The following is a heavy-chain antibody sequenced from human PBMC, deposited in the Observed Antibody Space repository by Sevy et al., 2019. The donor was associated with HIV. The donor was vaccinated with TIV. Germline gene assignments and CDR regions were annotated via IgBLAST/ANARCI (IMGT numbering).Heavy chain of an antibody. D-gene: IGHD3-16*01. Sequence: TSVKVSCKTSGGTFDTCSISWLRQAPGQGLEWMGGITPFFRTANYAQKFQGRVTITADESTGTAYMDLSSLRSEDSAVYYCARDRDIAFGGGDAFDIWGQGTMVTVSS. J-gene: IGHJ3*02. V-gene: IGHV1-69*13. CDR2: ITPFFRTA. CDR3: ARDRDIAFGGGDAFDI. CDR1: GGTFDTCS.